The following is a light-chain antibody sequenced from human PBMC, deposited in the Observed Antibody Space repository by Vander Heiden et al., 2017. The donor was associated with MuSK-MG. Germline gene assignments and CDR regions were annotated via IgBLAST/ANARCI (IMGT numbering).Light chain of an antibody. V-gene: IGKV1-5*03. CDR3: QQYNSYSYT. CDR1: QSISSW. CDR2: KAS. Sequence: DIQMTQSPSTLSASVGDRVTITCRASQSISSWLAWYQQKPGKAPKLLIYKASSLESGAPSRFSGSGSGTEFTLTISSLQPDDFATYYCQQYNSYSYTFGPGTKMEIK. J-gene: IGKJ2*01.